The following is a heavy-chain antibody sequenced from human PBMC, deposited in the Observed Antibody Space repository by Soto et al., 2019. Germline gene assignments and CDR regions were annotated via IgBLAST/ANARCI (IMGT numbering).Heavy chain of an antibody. CDR2: IDPSDSYT. J-gene: IGHJ4*02. CDR3: AVGYSNSPYFYFDY. V-gene: IGHV5-10-1*01. D-gene: IGHD6-6*01. CDR1: GYSFTSYW. Sequence: GESLKISCKGSGYSFTSYWISWVRQMPGKGLEWMGRIDPSDSYTTYSPSFQGHVTISADKSISTAYLQWSSLKASDTAMYYCAVGYSNSPYFYFDYWGQGTLVTVSS.